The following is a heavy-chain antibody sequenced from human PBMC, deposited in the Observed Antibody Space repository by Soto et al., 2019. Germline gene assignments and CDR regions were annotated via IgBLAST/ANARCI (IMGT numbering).Heavy chain of an antibody. CDR1: GFTFVSFA. D-gene: IGHD6-19*01. CDR2: ISYDGTNR. V-gene: IGHV3-30-3*01. J-gene: IGHJ4*02. Sequence: QVQLVESGGGVVQPERSQRLSCAASGFTFVSFAMHWVRQAPGKGLEWVALISYDGTNRQYADSVKGRFTISRDNSKNTVYLQMNSLRDEDTAVYYCARDRYSSGWNYFDYWGQGTLVSVSS. CDR3: ARDRYSSGWNYFDY.